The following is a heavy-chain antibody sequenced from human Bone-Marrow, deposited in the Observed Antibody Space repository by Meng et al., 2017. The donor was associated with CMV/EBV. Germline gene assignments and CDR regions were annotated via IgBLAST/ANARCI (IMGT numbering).Heavy chain of an antibody. Sequence: LSLTCAASGFTFSDSYMSWIRQAPGKGLVWVSYISSSGSTIYYADSVKGRFTISRDNAKNPLYLQMNSLRAEDTAVYYGARDGWSSSGWFYYWGQGTLVTVSS. D-gene: IGHD6-19*01. CDR1: GFTFSDSY. V-gene: IGHV3-11*04. CDR2: ISSSGSTI. J-gene: IGHJ4*02. CDR3: ARDGWSSSGWFYY.